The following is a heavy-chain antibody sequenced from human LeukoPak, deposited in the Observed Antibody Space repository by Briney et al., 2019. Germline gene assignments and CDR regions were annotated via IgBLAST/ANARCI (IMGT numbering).Heavy chain of an antibody. CDR1: GGSISSYY. Sequence: SETLSLTCTVSGGSISSYYWSWIRQPPGKGLEWIGYIYYSGSTNYNPSLKSRVTISVDTSKNQFSLKLSSVTAADTAVYYCARDVRDSLWFGELSPFDYWGQGTLVTVSS. J-gene: IGHJ4*02. CDR3: ARDVRDSLWFGELSPFDY. V-gene: IGHV4-59*12. CDR2: IYYSGST. D-gene: IGHD3-10*01.